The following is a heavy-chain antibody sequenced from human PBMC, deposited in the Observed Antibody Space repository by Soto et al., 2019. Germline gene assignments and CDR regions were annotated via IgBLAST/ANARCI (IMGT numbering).Heavy chain of an antibody. Sequence: QVQLQESGPGLVKPSGTLSLTCAVSIGSSSSSNWWSWVRQAPGKGLEWIGDIYHSGSTNYNPSLTSRLTISVDKSNYQFSLKLSSMTAADTAVYYCARVSVRFYYMDVWGNGTTVTVSS. D-gene: IGHD3-3*01. J-gene: IGHJ6*03. CDR2: IYHSGST. CDR1: IGSSSSSNW. CDR3: ARVSVRFYYMDV. V-gene: IGHV4-4*02.